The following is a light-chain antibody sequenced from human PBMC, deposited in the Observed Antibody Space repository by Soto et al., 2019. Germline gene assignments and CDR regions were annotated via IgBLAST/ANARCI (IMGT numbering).Light chain of an antibody. CDR1: QSVSSSY. CDR3: QQHGSSPPWT. CDR2: GAS. V-gene: IGKV3-20*01. J-gene: IGKJ1*01. Sequence: EIVLTQSPGTLSLSPGERATLSCRASQSVSSSYLAWYQQKPGQAPRLLIYGASNRATGIPDRFSGSGSGTDFTLTISRLEPEDFAVYYCQQHGSSPPWTFGQGTKVDIK.